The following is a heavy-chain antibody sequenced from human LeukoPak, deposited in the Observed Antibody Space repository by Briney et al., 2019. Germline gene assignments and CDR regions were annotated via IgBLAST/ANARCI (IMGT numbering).Heavy chain of an antibody. CDR2: INAGDSDT. Sequence: GESLKISCKGSGYSFTSYWIGWVRQMPGKGLEWMAIINAGDSDTRYSRSFQGQVTISVDKSISTAYLQWSSLKASDTAMYYCARANYYDSSGYWGYFQHWGQGTLVTVSS. V-gene: IGHV5-51*01. J-gene: IGHJ1*01. D-gene: IGHD3-22*01. CDR1: GYSFTSYW. CDR3: ARANYYDSSGYWGYFQH.